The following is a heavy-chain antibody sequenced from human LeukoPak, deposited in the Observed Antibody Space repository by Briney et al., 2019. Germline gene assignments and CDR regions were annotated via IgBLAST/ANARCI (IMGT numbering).Heavy chain of an antibody. D-gene: IGHD3-22*01. CDR2: ISAYNGNT. J-gene: IGHJ6*02. CDR3: ARAGPYDSSGFYYYYYGMNV. CDR1: GYTFTSYG. Sequence: ASVKVSCKASGYTFTSYGISWVRQAAGQGLEWMGWISAYNGNTNYAQKLQGRVTMTTDTSTSTAYMELRSLRSDDTAVYYCARAGPYDSSGFYYYYYGMNVWGQGTTVTVSS. V-gene: IGHV1-18*01.